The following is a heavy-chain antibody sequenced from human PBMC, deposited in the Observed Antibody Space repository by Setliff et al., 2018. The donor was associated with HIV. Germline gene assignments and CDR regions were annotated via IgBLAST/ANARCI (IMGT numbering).Heavy chain of an antibody. CDR1: GYTFTDHY. CDR3: ARSSRANEAFDV. CDR2: FTPFNDNT. J-gene: IGHJ3*01. Sequence: ASVKVSCKASGYTFTDHYLHWVRQAPGQALEWMGWFTPFNDNTNYAQKYRGRISITRDRSTSTAYMELSSPRSEDTGMYYCARSSRANEAFDVWGQGTMVTVSS. V-gene: IGHV1-45*02.